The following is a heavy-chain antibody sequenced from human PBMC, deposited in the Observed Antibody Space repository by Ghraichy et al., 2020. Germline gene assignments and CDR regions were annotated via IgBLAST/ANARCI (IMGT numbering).Heavy chain of an antibody. V-gene: IGHV6-1*01. CDR2: TYYRSKWYN. D-gene: IGHD2-15*01. CDR3: ARDTMLLGYCSGGSCKSPNPYYYYYGMDV. CDR1: GDSVSSNSAA. Sequence: QTLSLTCAISGDSVSSNSAAWNWIRQSPSRGLEWLGRTYYRSKWYNDYAVSVKSRITINPDTSKNQFSLQLNSVTPEDTAVYYCARDTMLLGYCSGGSCKSPNPYYYYYGMDVWGQGTTVTVSS. J-gene: IGHJ6*02.